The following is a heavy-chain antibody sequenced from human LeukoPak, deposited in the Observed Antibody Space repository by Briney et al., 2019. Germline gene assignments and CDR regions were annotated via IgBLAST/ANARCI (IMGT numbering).Heavy chain of an antibody. CDR2: INHSGST. CDR3: ARGSIAVAGLRY. V-gene: IGHV4-34*01. J-gene: IGHJ4*02. CDR1: GGSFSGYH. D-gene: IGHD6-19*01. Sequence: KPSETLSLTCAVYGGSFSGYHWSWIRQPPGKGLEWIGEINHSGSTNYNPSLKSRVTISVDTSKNQFSLKLSSVTAADTAVYYCARGSIAVAGLRYWGQGTLVTVSS.